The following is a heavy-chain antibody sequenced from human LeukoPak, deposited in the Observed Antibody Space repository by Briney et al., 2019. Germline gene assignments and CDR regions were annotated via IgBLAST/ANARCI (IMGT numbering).Heavy chain of an antibody. D-gene: IGHD6-19*01. J-gene: IGHJ4*02. CDR2: IYHSGST. CDR1: GYSISSGYY. CDR3: ARKSTAVYYLDY. V-gene: IGHV4-38-2*02. Sequence: SETLSLTCTVSGYSISSGYYWGWIRQPPGKGLEWIGSIYHSGSTYYNPSLKGRVTISVDTSKNQFSLKLSSMTAADTAVYYWARKSTAVYYLDYWGKETRVTVSS.